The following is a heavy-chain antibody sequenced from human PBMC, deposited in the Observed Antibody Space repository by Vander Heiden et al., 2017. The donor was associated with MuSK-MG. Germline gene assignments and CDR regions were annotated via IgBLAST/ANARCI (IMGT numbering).Heavy chain of an antibody. CDR3: AKDRSPIAAAGIFDY. CDR1: GFTFSSYA. D-gene: IGHD6-13*01. CDR2: ISGSGGST. V-gene: IGHV3-23*01. Sequence: EVQLLESGGGLVQPGGSLRLSCAASGFTFSSYAMSWVGQAPGKGLEWVSAISGSGGSTYYADPVKGRFTISRDNSKNTLYLQMNSLRAEHTAVYYCAKDRSPIAAAGIFDYWGQGTLVTVSS. J-gene: IGHJ4*02.